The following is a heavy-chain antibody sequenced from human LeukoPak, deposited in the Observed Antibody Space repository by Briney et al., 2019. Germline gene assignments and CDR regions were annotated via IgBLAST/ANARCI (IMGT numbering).Heavy chain of an antibody. CDR3: ASNTPFCSGGSCYVDFGY. V-gene: IGHV1-24*01. D-gene: IGHD2-15*01. J-gene: IGHJ4*02. CDR2: FDPEDGET. Sequence: GASVKVSCKVSGYTLTELSMHWVRQAPGKGLEWMGGFDPEDGETIYAQKFQGRVTMTEDTSTDTAYMELSSLRSEDTAVYYCASNTPFCSGGSCYVDFGYWGQGTLVTVSS. CDR1: GYTLTELS.